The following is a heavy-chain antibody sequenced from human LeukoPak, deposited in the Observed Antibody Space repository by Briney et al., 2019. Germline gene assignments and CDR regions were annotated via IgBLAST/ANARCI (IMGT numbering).Heavy chain of an antibody. J-gene: IGHJ6*02. Sequence: SETLSLTCAVYGGSFSGYYWSWIRQPPGKGLEWIGEINHSGSTNYNPSLKSRVTISVDTSKIQFSLKLSSVTAADTAVYYCAREEVGATLDVWGQGTTVTVSS. V-gene: IGHV4-34*01. D-gene: IGHD1-26*01. CDR3: AREEVGATLDV. CDR2: INHSGST. CDR1: GGSFSGYY.